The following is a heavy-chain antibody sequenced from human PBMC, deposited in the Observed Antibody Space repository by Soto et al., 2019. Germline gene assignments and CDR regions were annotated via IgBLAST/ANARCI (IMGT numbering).Heavy chain of an antibody. CDR1: GGSISSGGYS. Sequence: LSLTCAVSGGSISSGGYSWSWIRQPPGKGLEWIGYIYHSGSTYYNPSLKSRVTISVDRSKNQFSLKLSSVTAADTAVYYCARVVAAAGTVLFDYWGQGTLVTVSS. CDR3: ARVVAAAGTVLFDY. CDR2: IYHSGST. V-gene: IGHV4-30-2*01. D-gene: IGHD6-13*01. J-gene: IGHJ4*02.